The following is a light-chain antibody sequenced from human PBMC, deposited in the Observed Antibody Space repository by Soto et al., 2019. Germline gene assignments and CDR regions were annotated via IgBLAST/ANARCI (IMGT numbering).Light chain of an antibody. J-gene: IGKJ4*01. CDR2: AAS. V-gene: IGKV1-39*01. CDR3: QQSYSTPRT. Sequence: DIQMTQSPSSLSASVGDRVTITCRASQSISRYLNWYQQKPGKAPKLLIYAASSFKSGVPSRVSGSGSGTDFTLTISSLQPEDFATYYCQQSYSTPRTFGGGTKVDIK. CDR1: QSISRY.